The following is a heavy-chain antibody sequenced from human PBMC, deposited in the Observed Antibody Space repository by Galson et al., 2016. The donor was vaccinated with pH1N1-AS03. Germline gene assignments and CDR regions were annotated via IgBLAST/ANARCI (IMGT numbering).Heavy chain of an antibody. Sequence: SLRLSCAASGFAFNDYAMTWVRQPPGKGLEYVSSIASGGAETFSAESVKGRFTMSRGNSKHTVYLQMKSLRAEDAAVYKCVRGGLGSVYGLDAWGQGTTVIVSS. D-gene: IGHD3-10*01. J-gene: IGHJ6*02. CDR3: VRGGLGSVYGLDA. CDR1: GFAFNDYA. V-gene: IGHV3-23*01. CDR2: IASGGAET.